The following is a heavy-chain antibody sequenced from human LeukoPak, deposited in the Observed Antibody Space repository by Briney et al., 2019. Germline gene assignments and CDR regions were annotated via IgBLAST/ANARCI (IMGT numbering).Heavy chain of an antibody. D-gene: IGHD6-6*01. V-gene: IGHV3-7*01. CDR1: GFTFSNYW. Sequence: PGGSLRLSCAASGFTFSNYWMSWVRQAPGKGLEWVANIKQDGSVKYYVDSVKGRFTISRDNAKNSVYLQMNSLRVEDTAVYYCARIGYSSSSFDYWGQGTLVTVSS. J-gene: IGHJ4*02. CDR2: IKQDGSVK. CDR3: ARIGYSSSSFDY.